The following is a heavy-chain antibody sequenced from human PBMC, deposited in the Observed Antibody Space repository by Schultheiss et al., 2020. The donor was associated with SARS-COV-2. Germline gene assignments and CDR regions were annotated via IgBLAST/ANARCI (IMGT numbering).Heavy chain of an antibody. Sequence: SQTLSLTCAISGDSVSSNSAAWNWIRQSPSRGLEWLGRTYYRSKWYNDYAVSVKSRITINPDTSKNQFSLKLSSVTAADTAVYYCASLNRLGFDPWGQGTLVTVSS. D-gene: IGHD1-14*01. CDR2: TYYRSKWYN. J-gene: IGHJ5*02. V-gene: IGHV6-1*01. CDR1: GDSVSSNSAA. CDR3: ASLNRLGFDP.